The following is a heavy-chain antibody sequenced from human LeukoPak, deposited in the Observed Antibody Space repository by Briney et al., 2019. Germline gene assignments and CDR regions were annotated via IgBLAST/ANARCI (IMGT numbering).Heavy chain of an antibody. CDR3: ARRQSSDDDAFDI. V-gene: IGHV4-59*10. D-gene: IGHD6-25*01. CDR2: IYTSGST. Sequence: SETLSLTCAVYGGSFSGYYWSWIRQPAGKGLEWIGRIYTSGSTNYNPSLKSRVTMSVDTSKNQFSLKLSSVTAADTAVYYCARRQSSDDDAFDIWGQGTMVTVSS. CDR1: GGSFSGYY. J-gene: IGHJ3*02.